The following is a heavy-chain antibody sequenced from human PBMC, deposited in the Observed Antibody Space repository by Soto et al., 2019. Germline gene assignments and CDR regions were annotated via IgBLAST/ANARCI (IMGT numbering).Heavy chain of an antibody. J-gene: IGHJ5*02. CDR1: GGSINSGGYY. CDR3: ARVSDWFDP. CDR2: IYSSGST. V-gene: IGHV4-31*03. Sequence: QVQLQESGPGLVKPSQTLSLTCTVSGGSINSGGYYWSWTPQHPGKGLEWIGYIYSSGSTYYNPSLKSRVTISLDTSKNQFSLELSSVTAADTAVYYCARVSDWFDPWGQGTLVTVSS.